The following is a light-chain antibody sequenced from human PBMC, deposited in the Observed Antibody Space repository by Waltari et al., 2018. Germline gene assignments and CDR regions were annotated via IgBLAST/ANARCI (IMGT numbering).Light chain of an antibody. CDR2: SNN. CDR1: SSNIGSNY. CDR3: AAWDDSLSGRV. Sequence: GQRVTISCSGSSSNIGSNYVYWYQQLPGTAPKLLIYSNNQRPSGVPDRFSGSKSGTSASLAISGLRSEYEADYYCAAWDDSLSGRVFGGGTKLTVL. V-gene: IGLV1-47*01. J-gene: IGLJ3*02.